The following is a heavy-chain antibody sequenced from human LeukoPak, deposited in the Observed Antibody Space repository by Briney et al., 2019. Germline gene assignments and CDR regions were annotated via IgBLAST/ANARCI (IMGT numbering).Heavy chain of an antibody. Sequence: GASVKVSCKASGYTFTSYYMHWVRQAPGQGLEWMGWISAYNGNTNYAQKLQGRVTMTTDTSTSTAYMELRSLRSDDTAVYYCARDGEISGYDILTGYYRGNWFDPWGQGTLVTVSS. CDR1: GYTFTSYY. CDR2: ISAYNGNT. CDR3: ARDGEISGYDILTGYYRGNWFDP. D-gene: IGHD3-9*01. V-gene: IGHV1-18*04. J-gene: IGHJ5*02.